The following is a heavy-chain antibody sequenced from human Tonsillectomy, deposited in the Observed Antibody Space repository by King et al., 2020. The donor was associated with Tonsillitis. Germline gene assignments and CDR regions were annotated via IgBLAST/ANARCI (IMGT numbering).Heavy chain of an antibody. CDR1: GFTFSNYG. V-gene: IGHV3-33*08. J-gene: IGHJ3*02. Sequence: VQLVESGGGVVQPGRSLRLSCAASGFTFSNYGMHWVRQAPGKGLEWVAVIWYDGSNEDYADSVKGRFTISRDSSKNTLYLQMNNLRAEDTAVYYCARDHGSSIWYLFGGAFDIWGQGTMVTVSS. CDR2: IWYDGSNE. D-gene: IGHD6-13*01. CDR3: ARDHGSSIWYLFGGAFDI.